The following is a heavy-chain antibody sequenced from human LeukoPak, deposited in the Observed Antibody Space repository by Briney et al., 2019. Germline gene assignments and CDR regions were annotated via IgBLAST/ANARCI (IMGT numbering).Heavy chain of an antibody. CDR2: INPSGGST. V-gene: IGHV1-46*03. Sequence: ASVKVSCKASGYTFTSYYMHWVRQAPGQGLEWMGIINPSGGSTSYAQKFQGRVTMTRDTSTSTVYMELSSLRSEDTAVYYCARDKFSGSYFPHWFDPCGQGTLVTVSS. J-gene: IGHJ5*02. CDR1: GYTFTSYY. CDR3: ARDKFSGSYFPHWFDP. D-gene: IGHD1-26*01.